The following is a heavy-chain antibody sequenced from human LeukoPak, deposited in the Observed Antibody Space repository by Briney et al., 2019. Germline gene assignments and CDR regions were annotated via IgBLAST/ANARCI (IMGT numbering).Heavy chain of an antibody. V-gene: IGHV3-23*01. CDR1: GFTFSNYA. Sequence: GGSLRLSGAASGFTFSNYAISWVRQAPGKGLKWVSTISNTGSDTYYADSVKGRFTISRDNSENTLYLQMNNLRAEDTAIHYCAKVPYSDYGSGRPPFMDVWGQGTTVAVSS. CDR2: ISNTGSDT. CDR3: AKVPYSDYGSGRPPFMDV. D-gene: IGHD3-10*01. J-gene: IGHJ6*02.